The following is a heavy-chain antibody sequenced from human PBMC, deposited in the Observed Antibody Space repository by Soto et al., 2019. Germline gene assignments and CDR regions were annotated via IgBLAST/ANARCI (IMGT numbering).Heavy chain of an antibody. CDR3: AKDDCSGGSCYLDY. J-gene: IGHJ4*02. CDR2: ISGSGGST. CDR1: GFTFSSYA. D-gene: IGHD2-15*01. V-gene: IGHV3-23*01. Sequence: EVQLLESGGGLVQPGGSLRLSCAASGFTFSSYAMSWVRQAPGKGLEWVSAISGSGGSTYYADSVKGRFTISRDNSKNTLYLQMNSLRAEDTAVFYCAKDDCSGGSCYLDYWGQGTLVTVSS.